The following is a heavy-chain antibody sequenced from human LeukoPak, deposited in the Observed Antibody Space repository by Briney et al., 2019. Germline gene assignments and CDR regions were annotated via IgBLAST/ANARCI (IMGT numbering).Heavy chain of an antibody. Sequence: GASVKVSCKASGGTFSSYAISWVRQAPGQGLEWMGGIIPIFGTANYAQKFQGRVMITTDESTSTAYMELSSLRSEDTAVYYCAANPDCSSTNCPGGMGNWFDPWGQGTLVAVSS. D-gene: IGHD2-2*01. CDR1: GGTFSSYA. CDR3: AANPDCSSTNCPGGMGNWFDP. CDR2: IIPIFGTA. J-gene: IGHJ5*02. V-gene: IGHV1-69*05.